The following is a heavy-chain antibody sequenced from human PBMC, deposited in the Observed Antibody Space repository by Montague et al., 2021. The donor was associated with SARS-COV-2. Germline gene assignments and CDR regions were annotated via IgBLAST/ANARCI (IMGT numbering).Heavy chain of an antibody. V-gene: IGHV6-1*01. J-gene: IGHJ4*02. CDR1: GDSVSSNSSA. Sequence: CAISGDSVSSNSSARSWIRQSASRGPEWLGRIYYRAKWYSDYEPSVRGRLTDNPDASKNEFSLELNYATPEDSDLYYCVRYSAWLYFDFWGQGTLVTVSS. D-gene: IGHD6-19*01. CDR2: IYYRAKWYS. CDR3: VRYSAWLYFDF.